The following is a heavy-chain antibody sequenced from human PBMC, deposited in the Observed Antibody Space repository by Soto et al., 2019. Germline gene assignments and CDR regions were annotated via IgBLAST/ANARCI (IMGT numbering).Heavy chain of an antibody. CDR3: ANLPRYGSGLDC. CDR2: ISWNGAAT. D-gene: IGHD3-10*01. V-gene: IGHV3-9*01. Sequence: EVQLVESGGGLVQPGGSLRLSCAASGFTFDDYAIHWVRQAPGKGLEWVSGISWNGAATGYMNSVKGRFSISRDNTNNTLYLQMNSLRSEDTAVYYCANLPRYGSGLDCWGQGTLVTVSS. J-gene: IGHJ4*02. CDR1: GFTFDDYA.